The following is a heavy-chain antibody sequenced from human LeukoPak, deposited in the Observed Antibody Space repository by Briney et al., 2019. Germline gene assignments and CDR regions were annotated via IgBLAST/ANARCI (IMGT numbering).Heavy chain of an antibody. V-gene: IGHV1-69*13. CDR3: ARTGSYGGNADWYFDL. Sequence: SVKVSCKASGGTFSSYAISWVRQAPGQGLEWMGGIIPIFGTANYAQKFQGRVTITADESTSTAYMELSSLRSEDTAVYYCARTGSYGGNADWYFDLWGRGTLDTVSS. CDR2: IIPIFGTA. D-gene: IGHD4-23*01. J-gene: IGHJ2*01. CDR1: GGTFSSYA.